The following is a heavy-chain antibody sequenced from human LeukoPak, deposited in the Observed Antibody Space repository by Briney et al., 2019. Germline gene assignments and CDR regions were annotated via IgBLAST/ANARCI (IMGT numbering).Heavy chain of an antibody. CDR1: GGSISSPSYY. V-gene: IGHV4-39*07. J-gene: IGHJ4*02. Sequence: SETLSLTCNVSGGSISSPSYYWGWIRQPPGKGLEWIANIYYSGSTYYNPSLKSRVTISVDTSKNQFSLKLSSVTAADTAVYYCARDACSGGSCYSGYWGQGTLVTVSS. CDR3: ARDACSGGSCYSGY. CDR2: IYYSGST. D-gene: IGHD2-15*01.